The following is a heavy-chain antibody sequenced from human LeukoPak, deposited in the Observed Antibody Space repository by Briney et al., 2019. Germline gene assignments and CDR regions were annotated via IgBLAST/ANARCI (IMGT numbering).Heavy chain of an antibody. CDR3: ARVTGYMIEDYFDY. CDR1: GGSISSYY. V-gene: IGHV4-59*01. Sequence: PSETLSLTCTVSGGSISSYYWSWIRQPPGKGLEWIGYIFYSGSTNYNPSLKSRVTISVDTSKNQFSLRLSSVTAADTAVYYCARVTGYMIEDYFDYWGQGTLVTVSS. D-gene: IGHD3-22*01. CDR2: IFYSGST. J-gene: IGHJ4*02.